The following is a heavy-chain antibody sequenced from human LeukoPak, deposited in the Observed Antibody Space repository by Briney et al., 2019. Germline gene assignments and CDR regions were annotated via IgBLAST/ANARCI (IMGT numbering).Heavy chain of an antibody. Sequence: GGSLRLSCAASGFTFSTYAMSWVRQAPGKGPEWISALSGSGASTYYADSVKGRFTISRDNSKNTLYLQMNSLRAEDTAVYYCAKGGDYYYYYGMDVWGQGTTVTVSS. CDR3: AKGGDYYYYYGMDV. J-gene: IGHJ6*02. CDR2: LSGSGAST. V-gene: IGHV3-23*01. CDR1: GFTFSTYA.